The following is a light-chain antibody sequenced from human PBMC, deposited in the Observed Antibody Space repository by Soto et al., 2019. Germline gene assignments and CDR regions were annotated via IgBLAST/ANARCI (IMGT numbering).Light chain of an antibody. CDR3: QQYHDWPPLT. Sequence: EIVMTQSPATLSESPGERVTLSCRASQSISSNLAWYQQKPGQPPRLLIYDATSRATGIPSRFSGSGSGTHFTLTITSLQSEDFAVYFCQQYHDWPPLTFGGGTKVEIK. J-gene: IGKJ4*01. V-gene: IGKV3D-15*01. CDR1: QSISSN. CDR2: DAT.